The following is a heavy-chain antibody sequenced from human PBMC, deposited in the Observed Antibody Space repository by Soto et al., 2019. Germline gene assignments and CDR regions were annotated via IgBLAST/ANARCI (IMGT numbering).Heavy chain of an antibody. V-gene: IGHV1-69*13. D-gene: IGHD6-19*01. Sequence: SSVKLSSKASGGTFSRYRIIWVRQAPGQGLEWAGGIVPIYLTADYAQKFQGRVTITADESARPPYMKLRTLKSQATAVYHCVKDSAAMLNSSWGQGALVTVCS. CDR2: IVPIYLTA. CDR1: GGTFSRYR. CDR3: VKDSAAMLNSS. J-gene: IGHJ1*01.